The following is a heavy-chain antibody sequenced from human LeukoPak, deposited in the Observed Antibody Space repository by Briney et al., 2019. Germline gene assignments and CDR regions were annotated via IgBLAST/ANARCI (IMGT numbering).Heavy chain of an antibody. CDR1: GFTFSSYA. Sequence: GGPLRLSCAASGFTFSSYAMHWVRQAPGQGLEYVSAISSNGGSTYYANSVKGRFTISRDNAKNSVYLQMNSLRAEDTAVYYCARDASLWELLHWGQGTVVTVSS. J-gene: IGHJ4*02. V-gene: IGHV3-64*01. CDR2: ISSNGGST. CDR3: ARDASLWELLH. D-gene: IGHD1-26*01.